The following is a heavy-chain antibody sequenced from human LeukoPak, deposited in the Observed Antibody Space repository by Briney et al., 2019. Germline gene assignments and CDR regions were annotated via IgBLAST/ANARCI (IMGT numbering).Heavy chain of an antibody. CDR3: ARDLDYSGAFDI. J-gene: IGHJ3*02. CDR2: IYSGGSA. D-gene: IGHD3/OR15-3a*01. CDR1: GFTFSSYA. Sequence: GGSLRLSCAASGFTFSSYAMSWVRQAPGKGLEWVSVIYSGGSAYYADSVKGRFTISRDNSKNTLYLQMNSLRAEDTAVYYCARDLDYSGAFDIWGQGTMVTVSS. V-gene: IGHV3-66*01.